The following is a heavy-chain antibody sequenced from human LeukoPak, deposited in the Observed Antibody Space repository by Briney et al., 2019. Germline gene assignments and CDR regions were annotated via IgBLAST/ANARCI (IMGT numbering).Heavy chain of an antibody. CDR2: ISGSGGST. CDR3: AKVGPWIQLWFDFDY. D-gene: IGHD5-18*01. CDR1: GFTFSSYA. J-gene: IGHJ4*02. Sequence: GGSLRLSCAASGFTFSSYAMSWVRQAPGKGLEWVSAISGSGGSTCYADSVKGRFTISRDNSKNTLYLQMNSLRAEDTAVYYCAKVGPWIQLWFDFDYWGQGTLVTVSS. V-gene: IGHV3-23*01.